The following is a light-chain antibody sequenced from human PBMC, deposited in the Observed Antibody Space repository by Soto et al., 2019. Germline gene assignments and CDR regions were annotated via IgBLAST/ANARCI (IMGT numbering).Light chain of an antibody. CDR1: QSVTSTY. Sequence: EIVLTQSPGTLSLSPGERATLSCRASQSVTSTYLAWYQQKPGQAPRLLIHGASSRATGIPDRFSGSGSGTDFTLTISRLKPEDFAVYYCHQYEGSPPWTFGQGTKVEIK. CDR3: HQYEGSPPWT. CDR2: GAS. J-gene: IGKJ1*01. V-gene: IGKV3-20*01.